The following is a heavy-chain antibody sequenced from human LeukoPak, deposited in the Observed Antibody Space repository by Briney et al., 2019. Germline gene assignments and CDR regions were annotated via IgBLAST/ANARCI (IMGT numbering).Heavy chain of an antibody. Sequence: GGSLRLSCAASGFTFNTYWMHWVRQAPGKGLVRVSRIKSDGSSTSYADSAKGRFTISRDNAKNTLYLQMNSLRAEDTAVYYCGRGPAYHGDGPGFWGQGTLVTVSS. CDR2: IKSDGSST. D-gene: IGHD3-10*01. CDR1: GFTFNTYW. J-gene: IGHJ4*02. V-gene: IGHV3-74*01. CDR3: GRGPAYHGDGPGF.